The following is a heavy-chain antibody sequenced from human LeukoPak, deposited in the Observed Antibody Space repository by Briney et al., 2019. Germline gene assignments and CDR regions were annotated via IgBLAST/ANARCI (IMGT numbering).Heavy chain of an antibody. D-gene: IGHD3-10*01. V-gene: IGHV3-13*05. CDR1: GFTFSSYD. Sequence: PGGSLRLSCAASGFTFSSYDMHWVRQATGKGLEWVSAIGTAGDPYYPGSVKGRFTISRENAKNSLYLQMNSLRAGDTAVYYCARERMVRGVIGYYYYGMDAWGKGTTVTVSS. CDR3: ARERMVRGVIGYYYYGMDA. J-gene: IGHJ6*04. CDR2: IGTAGDP.